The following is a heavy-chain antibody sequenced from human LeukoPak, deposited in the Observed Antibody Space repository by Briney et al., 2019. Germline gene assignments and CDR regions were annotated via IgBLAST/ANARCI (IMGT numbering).Heavy chain of an antibody. J-gene: IGHJ4*02. Sequence: GGSLRLSCAASGFTLSRYSMNWVRQAPGKGLEWVSYISSSSSTIYYADSLKGRFTISRDNAKKSLYLQMNSLRDEDTAVYYCARGVRYLDYWGQGTLVTVSS. V-gene: IGHV3-48*02. CDR2: ISSSSSTI. CDR3: ARGVRYLDY. D-gene: IGHD3-10*01. CDR1: GFTLSRYS.